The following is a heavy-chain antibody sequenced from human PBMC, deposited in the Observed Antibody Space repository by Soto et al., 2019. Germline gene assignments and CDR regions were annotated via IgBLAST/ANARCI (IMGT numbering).Heavy chain of an antibody. Sequence: HQWAAGLLKPPETRALTCSVSVGCDTVVVSYWSGIRQPPGKGLEWIGEMSHRGGTHFNPSLKSRVTISVDTSKNKFTLKMSSVTAADTALYYCARVERGTATTVVDAFDIWGPGTMVTVSS. CDR2: MSHRGGT. CDR3: ARVERGTATTVVDAFDI. J-gene: IGHJ3*02. CDR1: VGCDTVVVSY. V-gene: IGHV4-34*01. D-gene: IGHD1-1*01.